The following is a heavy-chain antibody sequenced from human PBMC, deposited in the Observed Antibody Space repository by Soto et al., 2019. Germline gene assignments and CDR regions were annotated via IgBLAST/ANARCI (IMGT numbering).Heavy chain of an antibody. J-gene: IGHJ4*02. D-gene: IGHD2-2*01. Sequence: PGGSLRLSCAASEFTFKRYGMHWVRQAPGKGLASVAVISYDGNKKHYADSVRGRFTISRDNSKNTLYLQMNSLRTEDTAVYYCAKDSYRGDIVLTPAPYGNDYWGQGTLVTVSS. CDR3: AKDSYRGDIVLTPAPYGNDY. V-gene: IGHV3-30*18. CDR2: ISYDGNKK. CDR1: EFTFKRYG.